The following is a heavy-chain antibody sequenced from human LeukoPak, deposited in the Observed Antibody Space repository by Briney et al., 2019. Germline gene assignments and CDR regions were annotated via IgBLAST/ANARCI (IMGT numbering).Heavy chain of an antibody. V-gene: IGHV3-53*01. Sequence: GGSLRLSCAASGFTVSSNYMSWVRQAPGKGLEWVSASGSGGSTYYADSVKGRFTISRDNSKNTLYLQMNSLRAEDTAVYYCAKAVTYYYDSSGSRVWFDPWGQGTLVTVSS. CDR1: GFTVSSNY. CDR3: AKAVTYYYDSSGSRVWFDP. J-gene: IGHJ5*02. CDR2: SGSGGST. D-gene: IGHD3-22*01.